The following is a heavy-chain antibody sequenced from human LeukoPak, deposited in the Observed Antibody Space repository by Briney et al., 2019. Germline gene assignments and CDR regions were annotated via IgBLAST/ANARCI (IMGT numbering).Heavy chain of an antibody. CDR1: GYTLTELS. CDR2: FDPEDGET. D-gene: IGHD5-18*01. Sequence: ASVKVSFKVSGYTLTELSMHWVRQAPGKGLEWMGGFDPEDGETIYAQKFQGRVTMTEDTSTDTAYMELSSLRSEDTAVYYCATGLNSYASGDLDYWGQGTLVTVSS. V-gene: IGHV1-24*01. CDR3: ATGLNSYASGDLDY. J-gene: IGHJ4*02.